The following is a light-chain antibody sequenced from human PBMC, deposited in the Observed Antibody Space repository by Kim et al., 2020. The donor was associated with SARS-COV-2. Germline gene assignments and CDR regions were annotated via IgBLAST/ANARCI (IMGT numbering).Light chain of an antibody. CDR1: QSVSSY. V-gene: IGKV3-11*01. J-gene: IGKJ4*01. CDR2: DAS. CDR3: QQRSKWPIT. Sequence: EIVLTQSPATLSLSPGERATLSCWASQSVSSYLAWYQQKPGQAPRLLIYDASDRATGIPARFSGSGSGTDFTLTISSLEPEDFAVHYCQQRSKWPITFGGGTKVDIK.